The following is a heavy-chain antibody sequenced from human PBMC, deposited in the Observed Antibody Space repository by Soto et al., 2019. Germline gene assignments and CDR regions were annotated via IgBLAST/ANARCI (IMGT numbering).Heavy chain of an antibody. CDR2: IYYSGST. CDR1: GGSISSGDYY. CDR3: ARERPDGARLDP. D-gene: IGHD6-6*01. J-gene: IGHJ5*02. Sequence: QVQLQESGPGLVKPSQTLSLTCTVSGGSISSGDYYWSWIRQPPGKGLEWIGDIYYSGSTYYNPSLKSRVTISVDTSKNQFSLKLSSVTAADTAVYYSARERPDGARLDPWGQGTLVTVSS. V-gene: IGHV4-30-4*01.